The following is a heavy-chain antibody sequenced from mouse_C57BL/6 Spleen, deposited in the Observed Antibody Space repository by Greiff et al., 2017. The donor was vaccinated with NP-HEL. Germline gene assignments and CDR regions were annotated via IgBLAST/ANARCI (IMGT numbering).Heavy chain of an antibody. V-gene: IGHV1-64*01. Sequence: QVQLQQPGAELVKPGASVKLSCKASGYTFTSYWMHWVKQRPGQGLEWIGMIHPNSGSTNYNEKFKSKATLTVDKSTSTAYMQLSSLTSEDSAVYYCARGKFDGNFDYWGQGTTLTVSS. CDR3: ARGKFDGNFDY. CDR2: IHPNSGST. J-gene: IGHJ2*01. D-gene: IGHD2-3*01. CDR1: GYTFTSYW.